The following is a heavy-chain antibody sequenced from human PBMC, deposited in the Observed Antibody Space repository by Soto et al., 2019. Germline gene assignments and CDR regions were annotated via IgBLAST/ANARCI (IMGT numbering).Heavy chain of an antibody. J-gene: IGHJ6*02. CDR3: ARVSTVGSWASDGYYYGMDV. CDR1: GFTFSSYS. Sequence: EVQLVESGGGLVQPGGSLRLSCAASGFTFSSYSMNWVRQAPGKGLEWVSYISSSSSTIYYADSVKGRFTISRDNAKNSLYLQMNSLRDEDTAVYYCARVSTVGSWASDGYYYGMDVWGQGTKVTVSS. CDR2: ISSSSSTI. D-gene: IGHD2-15*01. V-gene: IGHV3-48*02.